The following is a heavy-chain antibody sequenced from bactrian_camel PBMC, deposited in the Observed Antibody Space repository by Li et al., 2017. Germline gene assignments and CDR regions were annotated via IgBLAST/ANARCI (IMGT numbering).Heavy chain of an antibody. CDR1: GYRYSTYC. J-gene: IGHJ4*01. D-gene: IGHD3*01. CDR3: AADWDPFVCTNLYGTKTFAL. V-gene: IGHV3S53*01. Sequence: HVQLVESGGGSVQAGESLRLSCVVSGYRYSTYCMGWFRQVPGNEREPLASIDSDGRTSVADSVKGRFTISRDNAKNTLYLQMNSLEPEDTAIYTCAADWDPFVCTNLYGTKTFALWGQGTQVTVS. CDR2: IDSDGRT.